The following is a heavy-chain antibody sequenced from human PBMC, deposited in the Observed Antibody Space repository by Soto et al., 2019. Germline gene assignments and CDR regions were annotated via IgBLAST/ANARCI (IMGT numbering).Heavy chain of an antibody. D-gene: IGHD1-26*01. J-gene: IGHJ5*02. CDR1: GFTFSSYS. CDR3: ARSPYAEWEVRLPFDP. V-gene: IGHV3-21*01. CDR2: ISSSSSYI. Sequence: GSLRLSCAASGFTFSSYSMNWVRQAPGKGLEWVSSISSSSSYIYYADSVKGRFTISRDNAKNSLYLQMNSLRAEDTAVYYCARSPYAEWEVRLPFDPWGQGTLVTVSS.